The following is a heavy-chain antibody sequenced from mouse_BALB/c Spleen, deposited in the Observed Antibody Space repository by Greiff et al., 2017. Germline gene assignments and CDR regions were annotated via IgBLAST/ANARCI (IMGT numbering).Heavy chain of an antibody. D-gene: IGHD1-1*02. J-gene: IGHJ2*01. V-gene: IGHV5-17*02. CDR3: ARYGGGYFDY. CDR1: GFTFSSFG. CDR2: ISSGSSTI. Sequence: DVKLVESGGGLVQPGGSRKLSSAASGFTFSSFGMHWVRQAPEKGLEWVAYISSGSSTIYYADTVKGRFTISRDNPKHTLFLQMTSLRSEDTAMYYCARYGGGYFDYWGQGTTLTVSS.